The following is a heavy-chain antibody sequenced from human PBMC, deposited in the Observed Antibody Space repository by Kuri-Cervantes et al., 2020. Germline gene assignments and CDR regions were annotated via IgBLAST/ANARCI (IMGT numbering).Heavy chain of an antibody. CDR3: AGDYYDRYSGYDPPSDY. CDR2: ISAYNGNT. CDR1: GYTFTSYG. V-gene: IGHV1-18*01. Sequence: ASAKDTCKASGYTFTSYGISWGRQDPGQGLEWMGWISAYNGNTNYAQKLQGRFTMTTDTSTSTAYMELRSLRSDDTAAYYCAGDYYDRYSGYDPPSDYWGQGTLVTVSS. D-gene: IGHD5-12*01. J-gene: IGHJ4*02.